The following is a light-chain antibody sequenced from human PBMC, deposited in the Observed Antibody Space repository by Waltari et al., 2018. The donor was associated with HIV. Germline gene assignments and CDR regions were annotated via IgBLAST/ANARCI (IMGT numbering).Light chain of an antibody. J-gene: IGLJ1*01. CDR2: SNN. CDR3: AAWDDSLSGYV. CDR1: SSNIGSNT. Sequence: QSVLTQPPSASGTPGQRVTISCSGSSSNIGSNTVNWYQQVPGTAPQLLIYSNNQRPSGVPDRFSGSKSGTSASLAISGLQSEDEADYYCAAWDDSLSGYVFGTGTKVTVL. V-gene: IGLV1-44*01.